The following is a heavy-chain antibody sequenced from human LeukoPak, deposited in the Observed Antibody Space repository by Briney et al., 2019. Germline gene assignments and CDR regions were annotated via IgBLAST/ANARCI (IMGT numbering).Heavy chain of an antibody. Sequence: SETLSLTCTVSGGSISSYYWSWIRQPPGKGLEWIGYIYYSGSTNYNPSLKSRVTISVDTSKNQFSLKLSSVTAADTAVYYCARVGSSSWYNYYYYMDVWGKGTTVTVSS. V-gene: IGHV4-59*01. CDR2: IYYSGST. J-gene: IGHJ6*03. D-gene: IGHD6-13*01. CDR1: GGSISSYY. CDR3: ARVGSSSWYNYYYYMDV.